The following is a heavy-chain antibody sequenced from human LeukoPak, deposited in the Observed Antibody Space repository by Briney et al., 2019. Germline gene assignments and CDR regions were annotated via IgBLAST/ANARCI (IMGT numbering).Heavy chain of an antibody. Sequence: ASVKVSCKASGYTFTGYYMHWVRQAPGQGLEWMGWINPNSGGTNYAQKFQGRVTMTRDTSISTAYMELSSLRSEDTAVYYCARDNYGSGSFAWFDPWGQGTLVTVSS. CDR2: INPNSGGT. CDR3: ARDNYGSGSFAWFDP. D-gene: IGHD3-10*01. J-gene: IGHJ5*02. CDR1: GYTFTGYY. V-gene: IGHV1-2*02.